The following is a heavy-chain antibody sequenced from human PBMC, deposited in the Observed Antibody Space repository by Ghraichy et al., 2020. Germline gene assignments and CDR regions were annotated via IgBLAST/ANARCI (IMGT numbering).Heavy chain of an antibody. J-gene: IGHJ4*02. CDR3: ATTYYYDSSGYYYFDY. CDR2: FDPEDGET. D-gene: IGHD3-22*01. V-gene: IGHV1-24*01. Sequence: VKVSCKVSGYTLTELSMHWVRQAPGKGLEWMGGFDPEDGETIYAQKFQGRVTMTEDTSTDTAYMELSSLRSEDTAVYYCATTYYYDSSGYYYFDYWGQGTLVTVSS. CDR1: GYTLTELS.